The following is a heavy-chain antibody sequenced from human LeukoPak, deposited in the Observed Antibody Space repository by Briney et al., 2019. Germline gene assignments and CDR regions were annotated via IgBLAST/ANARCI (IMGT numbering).Heavy chain of an antibody. D-gene: IGHD1-14*01. Sequence: SVKVSCQASGGPFSSYAISWVRQAPGQGLEWMGGIIPIFGTANYAQKFQGRVTITADESTSTAYMELSSLRSEDTAVYYCARGGSYYYYGMDVWGQGTTVTVSS. CDR2: IIPIFGTA. J-gene: IGHJ6*02. CDR1: GGPFSSYA. V-gene: IGHV1-69*13. CDR3: ARGGSYYYYGMDV.